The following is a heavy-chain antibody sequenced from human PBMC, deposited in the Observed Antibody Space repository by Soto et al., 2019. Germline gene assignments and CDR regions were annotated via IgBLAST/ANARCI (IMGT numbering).Heavy chain of an antibody. CDR1: GYNLTSYD. D-gene: IGHD2-2*01. J-gene: IGHJ6*02. CDR3: ATDVVVQRESYYYYGMDV. CDR2: MNPNSGNT. V-gene: IGHV1-8*01. Sequence: QVQLVQSGAEVKKPGASVKVSCKASGYNLTSYDINWVRQATGQGLEWMGWMNPNSGNTGYAQKFQGRVTMTRNTSISTAYMELSSLRSEDTAVYYCATDVVVQRESYYYYGMDVWGQGTTVTVSS.